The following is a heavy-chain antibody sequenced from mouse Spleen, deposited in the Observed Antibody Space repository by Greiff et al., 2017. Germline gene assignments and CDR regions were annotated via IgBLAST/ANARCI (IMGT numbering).Heavy chain of an antibody. CDR3: ARNEGLDRYDGGYYFDY. CDR1: GFSLTNYA. CDR2: IWSDGST. J-gene: IGHJ2*01. V-gene: IGHV2-4-1*01. Sequence: QVQLKESGPGLVAPSQSLSITCTVSGFSLTNYAVHWVRQSPGKGLEWLGVIWSDGSTDYNAAFISKLSISKDNSKSQVFFKMNSLQADDTAIYYCARNEGLDRYDGGYYFDYWGQGTTLTVSS. D-gene: IGHD2-14*01.